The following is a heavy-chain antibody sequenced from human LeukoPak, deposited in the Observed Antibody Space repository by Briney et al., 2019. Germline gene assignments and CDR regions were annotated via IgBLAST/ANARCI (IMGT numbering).Heavy chain of an antibody. CDR2: IYPGDSDT. CDR3: ASTTYYYGSGSYFSR. CDR1: GYSFTSYW. V-gene: IGHV5-51*01. D-gene: IGHD3-10*01. J-gene: IGHJ4*02. Sequence: GESLQISCKGSGYSFTSYWIGWVRQMPGKGLEWMGIIYPGDSDTRYSPSFQGQVTISADKSISTAYLQWSSLKASDTAMYYCASTTYYYGSGSYFSRWGQGTLVTVSS.